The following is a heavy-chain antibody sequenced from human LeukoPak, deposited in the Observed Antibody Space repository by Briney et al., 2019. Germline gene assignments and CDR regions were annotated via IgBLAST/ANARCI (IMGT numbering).Heavy chain of an antibody. CDR3: ARDPIGSRWPYYFDF. D-gene: IGHD6-13*01. Sequence: ASVKLSCKASGYTFTTYAMHWVRQAPGQRLEWMGWINAGNGNTKYSQKFQARVTITRDTSASTAYMELSSLRSEDTALYYCARDPIGSRWPYYFDFWGQGTLVTVSS. CDR1: GYTFTTYA. V-gene: IGHV1-3*01. CDR2: INAGNGNT. J-gene: IGHJ4*02.